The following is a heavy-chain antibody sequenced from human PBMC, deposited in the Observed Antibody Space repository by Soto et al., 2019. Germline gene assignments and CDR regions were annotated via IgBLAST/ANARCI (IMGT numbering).Heavy chain of an antibody. J-gene: IGHJ4*02. V-gene: IGHV3-33*01. CDR1: GFTFSSYG. D-gene: IGHD2-21*02. Sequence: HPGGSLRLSCAASGFTFSSYGMHWVRQAPGKGLEWVAVIWYDGSNKYYADSVKGRFTISRDNSKNTLYLQMNSLRAEDTAVYYCARNSHYCGGDCFLDYWGQGTLVTVSS. CDR2: IWYDGSNK. CDR3: ARNSHYCGGDCFLDY.